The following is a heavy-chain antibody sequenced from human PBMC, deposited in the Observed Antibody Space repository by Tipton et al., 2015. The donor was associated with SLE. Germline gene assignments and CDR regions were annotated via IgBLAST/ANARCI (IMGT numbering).Heavy chain of an antibody. J-gene: IGHJ4*02. CDR3: AKLFSRSNSNFDH. CDR2: IYYNGST. Sequence: TLSLTCAVSGDSISSGNWWGWIRQPPGKGLEWIGYIYYNGSTNYNPSLKSRVTMSIDTSKKQCSLKLSSVTALDTAVYYCAKLFSRSNSNFDHWGQGTLVTVSS. CDR1: GDSISSGNW. V-gene: IGHV4-28*06. D-gene: IGHD4-11*01.